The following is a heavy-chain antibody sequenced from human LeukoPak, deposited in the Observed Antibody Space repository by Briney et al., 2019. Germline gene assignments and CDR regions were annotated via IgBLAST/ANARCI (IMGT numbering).Heavy chain of an antibody. CDR1: GYTFTNYY. D-gene: IGHD1-26*01. CDR2: INPSGGTT. J-gene: IGHJ4*02. Sequence: GASVKVSCKASGYTFTNYYMHWVRQAPGQGLEWMGVINPSGGTTSYAQNFQGRVTMTRDTSTSTVYMELSSLRSEDTAVYYCARDPSGSWQRFDYWGQGTLVTVSS. CDR3: ARDPSGSWQRFDY. V-gene: IGHV1-46*01.